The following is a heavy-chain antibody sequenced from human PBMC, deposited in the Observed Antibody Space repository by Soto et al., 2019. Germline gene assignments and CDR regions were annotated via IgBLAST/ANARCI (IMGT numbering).Heavy chain of an antibody. J-gene: IGHJ6*02. CDR3: ARALQYSRLFYGMDV. CDR2: IYYSGST. CDR1: GGSISSGGYY. Sequence: QVQLQESGPGLVKPSQTLSLTCTVSGGSISSGGYYWSWIRQHPGKGLEWIGYIYYSGSTYYNPSLKSRVTISVDTTKNKFPRKLSSVTAADTAVYYCARALQYSRLFYGMDVWGQGTTVTASS. V-gene: IGHV4-31*03. D-gene: IGHD6-13*01.